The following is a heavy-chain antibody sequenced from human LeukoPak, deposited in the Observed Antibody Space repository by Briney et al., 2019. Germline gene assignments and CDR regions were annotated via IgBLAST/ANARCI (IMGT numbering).Heavy chain of an antibody. CDR3: TGSGTSPYYFDY. CDR2: INPNSGDT. V-gene: IGHV1-2*02. D-gene: IGHD3-10*01. CDR1: GYTFTNYY. J-gene: IGHJ4*02. Sequence: ASVKVSSKASGYTFTNYYMHWVRQAPGQGLEWMGWINPNSGDTNYAQKVQGRVTMTRDTSISTAYMELSSLRFDDTAVYYCTGSGTSPYYFDYWGRGTLVTVSS.